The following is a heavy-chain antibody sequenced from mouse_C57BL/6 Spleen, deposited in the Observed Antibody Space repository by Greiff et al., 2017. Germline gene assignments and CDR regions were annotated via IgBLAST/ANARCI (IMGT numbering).Heavy chain of an antibody. CDR1: GYTFTDYY. J-gene: IGHJ2*01. V-gene: IGHV1-26*01. Sequence: VQLQQSGPELVKPGASVKISCKASGYTFTDYYMNWVKQSHGKSLEWIGDINPNNGGTSYNQKFKGKATLTVDKSSSTAYMELRSLTSEDSAVYYCAVKGALTVVAEYYFDYWGQGTTLTVSS. CDR3: AVKGALTVVAEYYFDY. D-gene: IGHD1-1*01. CDR2: INPNNGGT.